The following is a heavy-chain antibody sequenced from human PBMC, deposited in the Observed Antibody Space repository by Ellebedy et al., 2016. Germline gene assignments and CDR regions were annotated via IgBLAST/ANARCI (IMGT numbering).Heavy chain of an antibody. CDR3: ARRDDNASLLTFDY. J-gene: IGHJ4*02. CDR2: IYYHERSTYNLRT. CDR1: GGSISTSY. V-gene: IGHV4-59*01. Sequence: SETLSLTXSVSGGSISTSYWSWIRQPPVKGLEWIGYIYYHERSTYNLRTNYNPSLRSRVSMSLDMSKNQFSLRLSSVTAADTAVYYCARRDDNASLLTFDYWGQGILVTVSS. D-gene: IGHD1-26*01.